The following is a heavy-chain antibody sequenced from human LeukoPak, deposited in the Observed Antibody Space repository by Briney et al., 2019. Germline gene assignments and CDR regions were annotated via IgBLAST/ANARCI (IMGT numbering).Heavy chain of an antibody. CDR1: GGSISSYY. CDR2: IYYSGST. V-gene: IGHV4-59*01. Sequence: SETLSLTCTVSGGSISSYYWSWVRQPPGKGLEWVGYIYYSGSTNYNPSLKSRVTISFNTYENQSSLMLSSVPAAETAAYYCSRFRRGYSYGYYFDYWGQGNLVTVSS. CDR3: SRFRRGYSYGYYFDY. D-gene: IGHD5-18*01. J-gene: IGHJ4*02.